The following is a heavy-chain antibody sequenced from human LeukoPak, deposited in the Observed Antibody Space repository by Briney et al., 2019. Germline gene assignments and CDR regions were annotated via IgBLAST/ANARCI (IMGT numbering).Heavy chain of an antibody. CDR1: GFTFSTYG. CDR2: ISGSGGNT. Sequence: GGSLRLSCEASGFTFSTYGMSWVRQAPGKGLEWVSAISGSGGNTYYADSVKGRFTISRDNSKNTLYLQMNSLRAEDTAVYYCAREEDYGDYGGWFDPWGQGTLVTVSS. V-gene: IGHV3-23*01. CDR3: AREEDYGDYGGWFDP. J-gene: IGHJ5*02. D-gene: IGHD4-17*01.